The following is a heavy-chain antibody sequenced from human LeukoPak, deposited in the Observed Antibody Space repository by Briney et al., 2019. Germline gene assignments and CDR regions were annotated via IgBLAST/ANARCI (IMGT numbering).Heavy chain of an antibody. CDR2: ISSSSSYI. V-gene: IGHV3-21*01. J-gene: IGHJ6*02. D-gene: IGHD3-3*01. CDR1: GFTFSSYS. CDR3: ARSPLLRFLEWSTRRYYYGMDV. Sequence: GGSLRLSCAASGFTFSSYSMNWVRQAPGKGLEWVSSISSSSSYIYYADSVKGRFTISRDNAKNSLYLQTNSLRAEDTAVYYCARSPLLRFLEWSTRRYYYGMDVWGQGTTVTVSS.